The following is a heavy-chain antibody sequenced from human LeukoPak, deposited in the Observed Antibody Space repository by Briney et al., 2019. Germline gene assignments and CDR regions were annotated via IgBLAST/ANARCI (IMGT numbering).Heavy chain of an antibody. CDR1: GYTFSTYW. CDR3: ARVLSADTTLAY. Sequence: PGGSLRLSCAASGYTFSTYWMHWVRQAPGKGPVWVSRINGDGSSTIYADSVKGRFTISRDNAENTLYLQMNSLRAEDTVVYYCARVLSADTTLAYWGQGSLVTVSA. V-gene: IGHV3-74*01. CDR2: INGDGSST. J-gene: IGHJ4*02. D-gene: IGHD6-19*01.